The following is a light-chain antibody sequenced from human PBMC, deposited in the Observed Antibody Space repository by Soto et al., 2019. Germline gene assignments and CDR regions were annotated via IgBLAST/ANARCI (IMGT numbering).Light chain of an antibody. J-gene: IGKJ1*01. CDR3: QQYNSYWT. CDR2: DAS. V-gene: IGKV1-5*01. CDR1: QSISSW. Sequence: DIQMTQSPSTLSASVGDRVTITCRASQSISSWLAWYQQKPGKAPKLLIYDASSLESGVPSRFSGSGSGTEFTLTISNLQPDDFATYYCQQYNSYWTFGQGTKVESK.